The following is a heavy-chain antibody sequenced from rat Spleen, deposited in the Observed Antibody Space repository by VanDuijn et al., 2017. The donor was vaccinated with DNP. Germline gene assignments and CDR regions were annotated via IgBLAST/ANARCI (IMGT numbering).Heavy chain of an antibody. CDR1: GFTFSNYD. CDR3: TTVITIAASDY. Sequence: EVQLVESGGGLVQPGRSMKLSCAASGFTFSNYDMAWVRQAPKKGLEWVATISYDGSSTYYRDSVKGRFTISRDNAKSTLYLQMDSLRSEDTATYYCTTVITIAASDYWGQGVMVTVSS. J-gene: IGHJ2*01. CDR2: ISYDGSST. V-gene: IGHV5-7*01. D-gene: IGHD1-2*01.